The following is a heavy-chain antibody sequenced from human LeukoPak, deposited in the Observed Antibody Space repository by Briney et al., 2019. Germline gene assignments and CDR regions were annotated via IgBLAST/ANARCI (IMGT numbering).Heavy chain of an antibody. CDR2: ISGSGGST. D-gene: IGHD2-15*01. CDR1: GFTFSSYA. V-gene: IGHV3-23*01. J-gene: IGHJ6*04. Sequence: GGSVRLSCAASGFTFSSYAMSWVRQAPGKGLEWVSAISGSGGSTYYADSVKGRFTISRDNSKNTLYLQMNSLRAEDTAVYHCAKALLLYYYYYGMDVWGKGTTVTVSS. CDR3: AKALLLYYYYYGMDV.